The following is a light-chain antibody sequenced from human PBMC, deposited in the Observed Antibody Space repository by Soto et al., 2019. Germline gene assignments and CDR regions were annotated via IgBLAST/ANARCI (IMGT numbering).Light chain of an antibody. CDR1: SSDVGSYNL. CDR2: EGS. Sequence: QSALTQPASVSGSPGQSITISCTGTSSDVGSYNLVSWYQQHPGKAPKLLIYEGSKRPSGVSNRFSGSKSGNTASLTISGLQAEDEADYYCCSYARSSTWVFGGGTKPTVL. CDR3: CSYARSSTWV. V-gene: IGLV2-23*01. J-gene: IGLJ3*02.